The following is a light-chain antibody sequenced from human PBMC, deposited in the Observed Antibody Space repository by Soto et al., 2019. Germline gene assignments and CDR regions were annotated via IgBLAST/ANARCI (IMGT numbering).Light chain of an antibody. CDR3: QQRSDWPLT. CDR2: DAS. CDR1: QSVSSD. V-gene: IGKV3-11*01. Sequence: DIVMTQSPATLSVSPGERVTLSCRASQSVSSDLAWYQQKPGQAPRLLIYDASNRATGIPARFSGSGSGTDFTLTISSLEPEDFAVYYCQQRSDWPLTFGGGTKVDIK. J-gene: IGKJ4*01.